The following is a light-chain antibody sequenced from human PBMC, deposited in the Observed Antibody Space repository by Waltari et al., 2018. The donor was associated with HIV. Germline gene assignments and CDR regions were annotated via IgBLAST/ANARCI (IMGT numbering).Light chain of an antibody. CDR1: KSDIGYYNY. V-gene: IGLV2-14*01. CDR3: SSYTTSGIVV. CDR2: EVT. Sequence: HSALAQPASVSGSPGQSVIISCTGSKSDIGYYNYVSWYQHQSGRAPKALIYEVTSRPSGISSRFSGSKSGNTAFLTISGLQIEDEGDYFCSSYTTSGIVVFGGGTKVTVL. J-gene: IGLJ2*01.